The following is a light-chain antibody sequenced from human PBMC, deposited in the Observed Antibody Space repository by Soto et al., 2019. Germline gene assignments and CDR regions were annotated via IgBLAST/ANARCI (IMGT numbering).Light chain of an antibody. V-gene: IGKV3-15*01. J-gene: IGKJ5*01. CDR1: RGIKSN. CDR2: DAA. Sequence: VVLTQSPDTLSVSPGERATLSCRASRGIKSNLAWYQQRPGQAPRLLIYDAATRATGVPARFSGSGSGTEFTLTISSLQSEDFAVYYCQQYNNWPPITVGQGTRLEIK. CDR3: QQYNNWPPIT.